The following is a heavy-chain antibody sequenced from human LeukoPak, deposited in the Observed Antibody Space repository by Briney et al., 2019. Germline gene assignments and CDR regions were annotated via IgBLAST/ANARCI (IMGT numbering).Heavy chain of an antibody. J-gene: IGHJ4*02. CDR3: AKDPYYDFWSDHPYYFDF. CDR2: VSGRGDTT. Sequence: GGSLRLSCAASGFTFSNYAMSWVRQAPGKGLEWVSAVSGRGDTTYYADSVKGRFTISRDNSKNTLYLQMNSLRAEDTALYYCAKDPYYDFWSDHPYYFDFWGQGTLVTVSS. V-gene: IGHV3-23*01. CDR1: GFTFSNYA. D-gene: IGHD3-3*01.